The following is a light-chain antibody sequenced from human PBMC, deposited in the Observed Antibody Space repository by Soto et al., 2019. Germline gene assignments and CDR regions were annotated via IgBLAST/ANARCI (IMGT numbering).Light chain of an antibody. J-gene: IGKJ1*01. CDR1: KSVSSSY. V-gene: IGKV3-20*01. CDR3: QHYGSTSWT. Sequence: EIVLTQSPGTLSLSPGERATLSCRASKSVSSSYLAWYQQKPGQAPRLLIYGASSRATGIPDRFSGSGSGTDFTLTISRLEPEDVAVNYCQHYGSTSWTFGQGTKVEI. CDR2: GAS.